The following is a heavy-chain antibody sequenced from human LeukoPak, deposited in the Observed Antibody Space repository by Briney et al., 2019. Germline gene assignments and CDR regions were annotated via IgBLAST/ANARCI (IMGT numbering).Heavy chain of an antibody. CDR2: ISSSGSTI. V-gene: IGHV3-48*03. CDR1: GLSISDHS. J-gene: IGHJ4*02. CDR3: ARSPTGSGWYYFDY. D-gene: IGHD6-19*01. Sequence: GGSLRLSCTPSGLSISDHSMNWVRQAPGKGLEWVSYISSSGSTIYYADSVKGRFTISRDNAKNSLYLQMNSLRAEDTAVYYCARSPTGSGWYYFDYWGQGTLVTVSS.